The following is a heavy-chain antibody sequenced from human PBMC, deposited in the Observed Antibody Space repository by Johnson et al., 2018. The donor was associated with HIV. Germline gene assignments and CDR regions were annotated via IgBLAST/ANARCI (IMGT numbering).Heavy chain of an antibody. CDR2: ISYDGSNK. V-gene: IGHV3-30*03. CDR3: ARDRGLGRGDGFDI. J-gene: IGHJ3*02. Sequence: QVQLVESGGGVVQPGRSLRLSCAASGFSFSSYGMHWVRQAPGKGLEWVAVISYDGSNKYYADSVKGRVTISRGNSKNTLYLQMNSLRAEDTAVCYCARDRGLGRGDGFDIWGQGTMVTVS. CDR1: GFSFSSYG. D-gene: IGHD7-27*01.